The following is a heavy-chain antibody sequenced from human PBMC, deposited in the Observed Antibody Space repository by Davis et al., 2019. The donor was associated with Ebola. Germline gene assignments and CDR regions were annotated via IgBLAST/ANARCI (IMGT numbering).Heavy chain of an antibody. D-gene: IGHD5-12*01. CDR1: GGTFTSYA. CDR2: IITSLGTT. Sequence: SVKVSCKASGGTFTSYAISWVRQAPGQGLEWMGGIITSLGTTHYARKFQANVSFTADGSTNTVYMELSSLSSEDTAMYYCAASLGGFTGYDQGWGQGTLVTVSS. J-gene: IGHJ4*02. V-gene: IGHV1-69*13. CDR3: AASLGGFTGYDQG.